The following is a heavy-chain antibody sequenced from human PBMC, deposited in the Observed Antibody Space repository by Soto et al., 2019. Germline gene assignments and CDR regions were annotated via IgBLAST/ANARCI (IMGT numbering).Heavy chain of an antibody. CDR2: INPSGGST. CDR1: GYTFTCYY. Sequence: ASVKVSCKASGYTFTCYYMHWVRQAPGQGLEWMGIINPSGGSTSYAQKFQGRVTMTRDTSTSTVYMELSSLRSEDTAVYYCARGGDLIGYYYYGMDVWGQGTTVTVSS. J-gene: IGHJ6*02. D-gene: IGHD7-27*01. V-gene: IGHV1-46*01. CDR3: ARGGDLIGYYYYGMDV.